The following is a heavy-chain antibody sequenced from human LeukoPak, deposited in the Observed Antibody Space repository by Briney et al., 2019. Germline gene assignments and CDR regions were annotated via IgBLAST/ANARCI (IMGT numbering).Heavy chain of an antibody. CDR2: INHRGST. V-gene: IGHV4-34*01. D-gene: IGHD2-15*01. CDR1: GGSFNGYS. Sequence: SETLSLTCGVHGGSFNGYSCNWLRQPPGKGLEWFGEINHRGSTNYNPSLKSRVTISEHTSKKQFSLKLTSVTAADTAIYYCAGGPYCSGGTCSFYFCGLAVWGPGTAVTVSS. CDR3: AGGPYCSGGTCSFYFCGLAV. J-gene: IGHJ6*02.